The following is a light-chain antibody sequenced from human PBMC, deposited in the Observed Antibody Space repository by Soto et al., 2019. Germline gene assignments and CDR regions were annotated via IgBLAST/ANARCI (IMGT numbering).Light chain of an antibody. V-gene: IGKV3-15*01. J-gene: IGKJ2*01. CDR2: GAS. CDR1: QNIGSN. Sequence: EVVMTQSPATLSASPGERVILSCRASQNIGSNLAWYQQRPGQAPRLLMYGASTRATETPARFSGSGSATDFTLTISSLQSEDCAVYYCQQYTNWPPYTFGQGTKLEIK. CDR3: QQYTNWPPYT.